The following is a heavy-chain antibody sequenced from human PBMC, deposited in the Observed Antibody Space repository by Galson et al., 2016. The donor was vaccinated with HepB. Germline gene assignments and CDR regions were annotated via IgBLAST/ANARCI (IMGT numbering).Heavy chain of an antibody. D-gene: IGHD3-10*01. V-gene: IGHV3-30-3*01. CDR3: VSPGDEGQRFGLLGV. Sequence: SLRLSCAASGFTFNTDAMHWVRQAPGRGLEWVAVVSYDGITKYYADSVNGRFTIPRDNSKNTLYLQMNSPSAEDTAVYYCVSPGDEGQRFGLLGVGGQGTTVTVSS. J-gene: IGHJ6*02. CDR2: VSYDGITK. CDR1: GFTFNTDA.